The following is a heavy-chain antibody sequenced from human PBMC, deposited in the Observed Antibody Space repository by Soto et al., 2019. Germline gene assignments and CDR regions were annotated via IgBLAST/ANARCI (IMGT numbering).Heavy chain of an antibody. CDR1: GFAFYYYN. CDR3: AKDHLSYFDY. J-gene: IGHJ4*02. Sequence: TGGSLRLSCAASGFAFYYYNMNWVRQGPGRGLEWVSSISGSGIDIHFTDSVKGRFTISRDNAKTSLYLQMDSLRAEDTAVYYCAKDHLSYFDYWGQGTLVTVSS. V-gene: IGHV3-21*04. CDR2: ISGSGIDI.